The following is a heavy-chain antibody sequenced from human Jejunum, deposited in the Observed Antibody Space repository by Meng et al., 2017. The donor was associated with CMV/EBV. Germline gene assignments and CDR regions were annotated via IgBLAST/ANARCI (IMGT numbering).Heavy chain of an antibody. J-gene: IGHJ4*02. V-gene: IGHV4-59*01. D-gene: IGHD3-10*01. Sequence: VSGDSFMYYYWSWIRQSPEKGLEWIGYVSYSGTSYYNPSLKSRVAVSLDMSKSQFSLTLTSVTAADTAVYFCARDRGGLGKYFDYWGQGSLVTVSS. CDR1: GDSFMYYY. CDR3: ARDRGGLGKYFDY. CDR2: VSYSGTS.